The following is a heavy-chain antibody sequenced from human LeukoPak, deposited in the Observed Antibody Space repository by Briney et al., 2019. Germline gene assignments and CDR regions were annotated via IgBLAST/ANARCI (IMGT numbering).Heavy chain of an antibody. CDR1: GGSISSGGYS. CDR2: IYHSGST. CDR3: ARGVRDVRGAHYYYGMDV. J-gene: IGHJ6*02. V-gene: IGHV4-30-2*01. Sequence: SQTLSLTCAVSGGSISSGGYSWSWIRQPPGKGLEWIGYIYHSGSTYYNPSLKSRVTISVDRSKNQFSLKLSSVTAADTAVYYCARGVRDVRGAHYYYGMDVWGQGTTVTVSS. D-gene: IGHD3-10*01.